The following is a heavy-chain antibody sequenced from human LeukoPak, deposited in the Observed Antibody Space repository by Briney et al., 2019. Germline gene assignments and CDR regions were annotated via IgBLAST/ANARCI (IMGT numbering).Heavy chain of an antibody. V-gene: IGHV1-24*01. CDR3: ATVLRPPWTRYSSGWYWFDP. J-gene: IGHJ5*02. D-gene: IGHD6-19*01. CDR1: GYTLTELS. Sequence: ASVKVSCKVSGYTLTELSMHWVRQAPGKGLEWMGGFDPEDGETIYAQKFQGRVTMTEDTSTDTAYMELSSLRSEDTAVYYCATVLRPPWTRYSSGWYWFDPWGQGTLVTVSS. CDR2: FDPEDGET.